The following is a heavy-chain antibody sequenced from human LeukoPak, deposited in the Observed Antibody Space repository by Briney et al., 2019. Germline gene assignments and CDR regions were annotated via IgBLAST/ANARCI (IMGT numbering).Heavy chain of an antibody. D-gene: IGHD6-19*01. J-gene: IGHJ4*02. CDR3: ARDLGKWLGSDY. Sequence: QAGGSLTLSCAASGFSFDTYSMTWVRQAPGKGLGWVANIKQDGSEKYYVDSVKGRFTISRDNAKNSLYLQMNSLRAEDTAVYYCARDLGKWLGSDYWGQGTLVTVSS. CDR1: GFSFDTYS. CDR2: IKQDGSEK. V-gene: IGHV3-7*01.